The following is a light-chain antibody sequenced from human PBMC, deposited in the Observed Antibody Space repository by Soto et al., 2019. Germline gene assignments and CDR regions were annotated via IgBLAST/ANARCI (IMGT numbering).Light chain of an antibody. J-gene: IGKJ2*01. CDR1: QSVSSD. CDR3: QQRSNSPPLYT. Sequence: EIVLTQSPATLSLSPGERVTLSCRASQSVSSDLAWYQQKPGQAPRLLIYDASHRATGIPARFSGSGSGTDFTLTISSLEPEDFAVYYCQQRSNSPPLYTFGQGTKLEIK. V-gene: IGKV3-11*01. CDR2: DAS.